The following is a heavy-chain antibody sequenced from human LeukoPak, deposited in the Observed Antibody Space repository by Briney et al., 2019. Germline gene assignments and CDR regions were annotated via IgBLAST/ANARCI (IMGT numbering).Heavy chain of an antibody. CDR3: ARERPWDCSGGSCYSPPASFDP. Sequence: GGSLRLSCAASGFTFTKYWMHWVRQAPGKGLEWVSSISTSSNYIYYADSVKGRFTISRDNAKNSLYLQMNSLRAEDTAVYYCARERPWDCSGGSCYSPPASFDPWGQGTLVTVSS. D-gene: IGHD2-15*01. CDR1: GFTFTKYW. V-gene: IGHV3-21*01. CDR2: ISTSSNYI. J-gene: IGHJ5*02.